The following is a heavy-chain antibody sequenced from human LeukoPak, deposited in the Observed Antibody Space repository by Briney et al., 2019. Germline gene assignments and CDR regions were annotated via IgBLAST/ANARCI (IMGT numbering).Heavy chain of an antibody. J-gene: IGHJ4*02. CDR3: VRLNSALDS. CDR2: ISPSSSDI. Sequence: PGGSLRLSCAASGFTLSGYSMNWVRQAPGKGLEWVSYISPSSSDIFYADSVKGRFTISRDNAKNSLYLQMNSLRTEDTAVYYCVRLNSALDSWGQGTLVTVSS. D-gene: IGHD1/OR15-1a*01. CDR1: GFTLSGYS. V-gene: IGHV3-48*01.